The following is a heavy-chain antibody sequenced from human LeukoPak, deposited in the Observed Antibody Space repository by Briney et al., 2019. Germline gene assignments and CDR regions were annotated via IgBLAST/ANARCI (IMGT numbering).Heavy chain of an antibody. J-gene: IGHJ4*02. D-gene: IGHD3-10*01. CDR1: GYTFTGYY. Sequence: ASVKVSCKASGYTFTGYYMHWVRQAPGQGLEWVGWINPNSGGTNYAQKFQGRVTMTRDTSISTAYMELSRLRSDDTAVYYCATLRPITMVRGAFDYWGQGTLVTVSS. CDR2: INPNSGGT. V-gene: IGHV1-2*02. CDR3: ATLRPITMVRGAFDY.